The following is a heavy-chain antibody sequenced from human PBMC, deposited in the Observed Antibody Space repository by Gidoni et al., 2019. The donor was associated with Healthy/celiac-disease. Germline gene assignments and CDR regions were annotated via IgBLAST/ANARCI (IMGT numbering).Heavy chain of an antibody. CDR2: MYSGGST. V-gene: IGHV3-53*01. CDR1: GFTVSSNY. D-gene: IGHD3-22*01. J-gene: IGHJ2*01. Sequence: EVQLVESGGGLIQPGGSLRLSCAASGFTVSSNYMSWVRQAPGTGLEWVSVMYSGGSTYYADSVKGRFTISRDNSKNTLYLQMNSLRAEDTAVYYCAREKRDKRITMIVVVTRRYFDLWGRGTLVTVSS. CDR3: AREKRDKRITMIVVVTRRYFDL.